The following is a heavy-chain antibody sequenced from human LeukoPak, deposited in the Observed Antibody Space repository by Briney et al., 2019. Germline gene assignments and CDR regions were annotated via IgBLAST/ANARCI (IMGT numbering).Heavy chain of an antibody. CDR3: ARLSGSASPHYFDC. CDR1: GYPFTGYY. J-gene: IGHJ4*02. D-gene: IGHD6-19*01. Sequence: ASVKVSCKASGYPFTGYYLNWVREAPGQGLEWMGWINPNSGEANYAQRFQDRVTMTWDTSISTAYMELSSLRSDDTAVFYCARLSGSASPHYFDCWGQGTLLTVAS. V-gene: IGHV1-2*02. CDR2: INPNSGEA.